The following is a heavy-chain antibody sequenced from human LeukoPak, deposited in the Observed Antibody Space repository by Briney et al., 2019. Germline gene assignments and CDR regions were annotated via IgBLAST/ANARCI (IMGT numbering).Heavy chain of an antibody. CDR1: GYTFTNYY. V-gene: IGHV1-2*02. CDR2: INPNSGDR. J-gene: IGHJ4*02. CDR3: ARDGQKDTSDPDY. Sequence: APVKVSCKASGYTFTNYYIHWVRQAPGQGLEWMGWINPNSGDRKYVQKFQGRVTMTRDTSISTAYMELSSLRSDDTAVYYCARDGQKDTSDPDYWGQGTLVTVSS. D-gene: IGHD2-15*01.